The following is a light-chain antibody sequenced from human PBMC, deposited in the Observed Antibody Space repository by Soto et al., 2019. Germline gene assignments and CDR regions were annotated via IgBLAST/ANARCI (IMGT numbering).Light chain of an antibody. CDR1: QSVSSSY. V-gene: IGKV3-20*01. J-gene: IGKJ1*01. CDR3: QQYGSSSGT. CDR2: GAS. Sequence: EIVLTQSPGTLSLSPGERATLSCRASQSVSSSYLAWYQQKPGQAPRLLIYGASSRATGIPDRFSGSGSGRDFTLTISRLEPDDFAVYYCQQYGSSSGTFGQGAKVEIK.